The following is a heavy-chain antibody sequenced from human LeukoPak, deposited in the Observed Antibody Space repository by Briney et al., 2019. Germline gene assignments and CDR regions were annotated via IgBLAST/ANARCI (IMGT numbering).Heavy chain of an antibody. Sequence: ASVKVSCKASGYTFTGYYMHWVRQAPGQGLEWMGWSNPYSGGANYAQKFQGRVTMTRDTSISTAYMELSRLRSDDTAVYYCARERWELRAFDYWGQGTLVTVSS. CDR3: ARERWELRAFDY. V-gene: IGHV1-2*02. CDR2: SNPYSGGA. J-gene: IGHJ4*02. D-gene: IGHD1-26*01. CDR1: GYTFTGYY.